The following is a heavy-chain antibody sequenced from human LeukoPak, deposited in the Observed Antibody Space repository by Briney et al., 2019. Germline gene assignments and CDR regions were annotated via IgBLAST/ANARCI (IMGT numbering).Heavy chain of an antibody. J-gene: IGHJ6*03. V-gene: IGHV3-7*01. CDR2: IKKDGSEK. CDR1: GFTFTNYW. CDR3: ARVRVGSGWPVSSYYMDV. D-gene: IGHD6-19*01. Sequence: PGGSLRLSCAASGFTFTNYWMSWVRQAPGKGLEWVANIKKDGSEKYYVDSVKGRFTISRDNAKNSLYLQMNSLRVEDTAVYYCARVRVGSGWPVSSYYMDVWGKGTTVTVSS.